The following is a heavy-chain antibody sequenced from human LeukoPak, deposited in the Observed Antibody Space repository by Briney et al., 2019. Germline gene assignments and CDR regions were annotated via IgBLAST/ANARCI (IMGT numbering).Heavy chain of an antibody. V-gene: IGHV3-30*02. CDR1: GFTFSSYG. CDR2: IRYDGSNK. D-gene: IGHD2-2*02. Sequence: GGSLRLSCAASGFTFSSYGMHWVRQAPGKGLEWVAFIRYDGSNKYYADSVKGRFTISRDNSKNTLYLQMNSLRAEDTAVYYCAKAEILGYCSSTSCYRGAGYFDYWGQGTLVTVSS. CDR3: AKAEILGYCSSTSCYRGAGYFDY. J-gene: IGHJ4*02.